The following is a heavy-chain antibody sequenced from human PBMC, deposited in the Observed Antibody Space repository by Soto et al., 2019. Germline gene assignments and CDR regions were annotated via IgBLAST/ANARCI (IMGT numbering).Heavy chain of an antibody. J-gene: IGHJ6*02. CDR1: GYTCTAYY. Sequence: QVQLVQSGAEVKEPGASVRVSCEASGYTCTAYYIHWVRQAPGQGLEWMGWINPKFGDTTYAQDFQGRVSMTRDMSISTVYMELSRLTSDDTAIYYCARNMDYYYGPGSGNGHGFWGQGTTVTVFS. D-gene: IGHD3-10*01. CDR3: ARNMDYYYGPGSGNGHGF. CDR2: INPKFGDT. V-gene: IGHV1-2*02.